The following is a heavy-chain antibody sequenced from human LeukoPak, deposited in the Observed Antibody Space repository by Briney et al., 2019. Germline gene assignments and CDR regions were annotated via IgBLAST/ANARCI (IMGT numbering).Heavy chain of an antibody. V-gene: IGHV3-48*03. Sequence: GGSLSLFCASSGFTFSSCEMNWVRQAPGKGLEWVSYISSSSTTKLYADSVKGRFTISRDNSKNSLYLQMNSLSAEGTAVYYCARGGSTGYNYNAFDIWGQGTMVTVSS. J-gene: IGHJ3*02. CDR1: GFTFSSCE. D-gene: IGHD3-22*01. CDR2: ISSSSTTK. CDR3: ARGGSTGYNYNAFDI.